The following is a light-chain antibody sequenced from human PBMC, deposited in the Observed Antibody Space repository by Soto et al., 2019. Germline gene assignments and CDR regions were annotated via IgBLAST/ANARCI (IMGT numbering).Light chain of an antibody. V-gene: IGKV1-5*03. CDR2: KAS. Sequence: DIQMTQSPSTLSASVGDRVTITCRASQSISSWLAWYQQKPGKAPKLLIYKASSLESGVPSRLSGSRSGTEFTLTISSLQPDDFATYYCQQYNSYPWTFGKGTKVEIK. CDR3: QQYNSYPWT. CDR1: QSISSW. J-gene: IGKJ1*01.